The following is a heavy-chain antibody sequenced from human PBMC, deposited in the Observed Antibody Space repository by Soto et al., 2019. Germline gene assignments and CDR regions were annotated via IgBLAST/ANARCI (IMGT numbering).Heavy chain of an antibody. J-gene: IGHJ6*02. CDR3: ARAVFCSGGSCYLAHYYYYYGMDV. CDR1: GGSISSGDYY. D-gene: IGHD2-15*01. Sequence: PXETLSLTCTVSGGSISSGDYYWSWIRQPPGKGLEWIGYIYYSGSTYYNPPLKSRVTISVDTSNNQFSLKLSSVTAADTAVYYCARAVFCSGGSCYLAHYYYYYGMDVWGQGTTVTVSS. CDR2: IYYSGST. V-gene: IGHV4-30-4*01.